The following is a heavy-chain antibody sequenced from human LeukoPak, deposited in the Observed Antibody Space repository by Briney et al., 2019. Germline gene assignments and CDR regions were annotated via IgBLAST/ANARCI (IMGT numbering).Heavy chain of an antibody. D-gene: IGHD2/OR15-2a*01. Sequence: QAGGSLRLSCAASGFKFSNFGLHWVRQAPGKGLEWVAVISYDGGNKYYVDSVKGRFTVSRDNSKNTVYLQMNSLRPEDTAVYYCAKVGEKNMAEAFEIWGQGTRVTVSP. CDR2: ISYDGGNK. CDR3: AKVGEKNMAEAFEI. V-gene: IGHV3-30*18. CDR1: GFKFSNFG. J-gene: IGHJ3*02.